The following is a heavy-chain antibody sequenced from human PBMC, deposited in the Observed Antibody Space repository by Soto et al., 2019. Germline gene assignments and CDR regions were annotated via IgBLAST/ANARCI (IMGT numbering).Heavy chain of an antibody. J-gene: IGHJ4*02. CDR2: ISAHNGNT. D-gene: IGHD1-1*01. Sequence: QVHRVQSGAEVKKPGASVKVSCKASGYTFTSYGITWVRQAPGQGLEWMGWISAHNGNTDYAKKLQGRVIVTRDTSTSTAYMELRSLRSDDTAVYYCARGRYGDYWGQGALVTVSS. CDR3: ARGRYGDY. V-gene: IGHV1-18*01. CDR1: GYTFTSYG.